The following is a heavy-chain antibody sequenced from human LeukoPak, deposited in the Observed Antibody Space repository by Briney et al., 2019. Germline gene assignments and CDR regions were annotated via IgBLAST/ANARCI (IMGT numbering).Heavy chain of an antibody. Sequence: SETLSLTCTVSGGSVSNYYWSWIRQSPGKGLEWIGYIYYTETSYNPSLKSRVTISVDTSKNQFSLKLSSVTAADTAVYYCARGGGMPVPDAFDIWGQGTMVTVSS. CDR1: GGSVSNYY. V-gene: IGHV4-59*02. D-gene: IGHD3-16*01. J-gene: IGHJ3*02. CDR2: IYYTET. CDR3: ARGGGMPVPDAFDI.